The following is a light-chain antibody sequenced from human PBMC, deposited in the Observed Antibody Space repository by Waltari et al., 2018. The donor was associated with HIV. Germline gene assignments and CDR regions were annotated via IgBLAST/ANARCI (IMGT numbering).Light chain of an antibody. V-gene: IGLV1-40*01. Sequence: QSVLTQPPSVSGAPGQRVTISSTGSSSNIGAGYDVPWYQQLPGTAPKLLIYGNSTRPSGVPDRFSGSKSGTSASLAITGLQAEDEADYYCQSYDSSLSGWVFGGGTKLTVL. CDR3: QSYDSSLSGWV. CDR1: SSNIGAGYD. J-gene: IGLJ3*02. CDR2: GNS.